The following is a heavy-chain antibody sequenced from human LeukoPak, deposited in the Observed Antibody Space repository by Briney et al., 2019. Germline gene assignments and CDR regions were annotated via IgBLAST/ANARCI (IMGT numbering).Heavy chain of an antibody. CDR3: ARVIDFWSGYYNRQKEYYFDY. CDR1: GGSISSYY. D-gene: IGHD3-3*01. CDR2: IYASGST. J-gene: IGHJ4*02. Sequence: PTETLSLTCTASGGSISSYYWSWIRQPAGKGLEWIGRIYASGSTNYNPSLKSRVTMSVNTSKNQFSLKLSSVTAADTAVYYCARVIDFWSGYYNRQKEYYFDYWGQGTLVTVSS. V-gene: IGHV4-4*07.